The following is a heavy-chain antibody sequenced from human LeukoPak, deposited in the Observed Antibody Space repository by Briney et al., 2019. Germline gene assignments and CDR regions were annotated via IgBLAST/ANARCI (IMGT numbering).Heavy chain of an antibody. CDR2: FDPEDGET. CDR3: ATGGHYYDSSDYNWFDP. J-gene: IGHJ5*02. D-gene: IGHD3-22*01. V-gene: IGHV1-24*01. Sequence: GASVKVSCKVSGYTLTELSMHWVRQAPGKGLEWMGGFDPEDGETIYAQKFQGRVTMTEDTSTDTAYMELSSLRSEDTAVYYCATGGHYYDSSDYNWFDPWGQGTLVTVSS. CDR1: GYTLTELS.